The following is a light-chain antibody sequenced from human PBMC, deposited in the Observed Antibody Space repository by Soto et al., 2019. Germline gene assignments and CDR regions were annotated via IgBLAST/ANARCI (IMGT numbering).Light chain of an antibody. J-gene: IGLJ2*01. CDR1: SSDVGGYNY. Sequence: QSALTQPASVSGSPGQSITISCTGTSSDVGGYNYVSWYQQHPGKAPKLMIYDVSNRPSGVSNRFSGSTSGNTASLTISGLQADDEADYYCSSYTGSSTYVVFGGGTKLTVL. CDR3: SSYTGSSTYVV. V-gene: IGLV2-14*01. CDR2: DVS.